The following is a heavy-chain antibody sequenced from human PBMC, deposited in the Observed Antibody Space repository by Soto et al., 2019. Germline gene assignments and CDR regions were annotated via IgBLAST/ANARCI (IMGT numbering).Heavy chain of an antibody. CDR1: GFTFSSYS. V-gene: IGHV4-4*07. J-gene: IGHJ5*02. CDR3: ARDDYKDGGNNWFDP. D-gene: IGHD3-16*01. Sequence: VQLVESGGGLVKPGGSLRLSCAASGFTFSSYSMNWVRQAPGKGLEWIGRMYTKERTNYNLSFKSRVTMSVDTSKNQFSLKLNAVTAADTAVYYCARDDYKDGGNNWFDPWGQGTLVTVSS. CDR2: MYTKERT.